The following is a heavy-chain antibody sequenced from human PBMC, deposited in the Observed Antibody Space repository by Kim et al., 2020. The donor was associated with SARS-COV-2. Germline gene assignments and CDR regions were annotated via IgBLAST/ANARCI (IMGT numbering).Heavy chain of an antibody. CDR1: GGSINSGDYY. CDR2: IYYSGNT. V-gene: IGHV4-31*03. CDR3: TREPESYCSGGSCYSDGFDI. J-gene: IGHJ3*02. Sequence: SETLSLTCTVSGGSINSGDYYWSWIRQPPGKGLEWIGYIYYSGNTYYNPSLKSRVSISADTSKNQLSLKLTSVTAADTAVYYCTREPESYCSGGSCYSDGFDIWGQGTMVTVS. D-gene: IGHD2-15*01.